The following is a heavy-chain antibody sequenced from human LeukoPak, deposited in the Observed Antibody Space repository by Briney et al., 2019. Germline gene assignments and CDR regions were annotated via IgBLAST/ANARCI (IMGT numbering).Heavy chain of an antibody. V-gene: IGHV3-66*02. CDR3: ARDPGYGSGTDYDMGY. J-gene: IGHJ4*02. Sequence: GGSLRLSCVASGFTLSGNYMSWLRQAPGKGLEWVSVIYSGGNTYYADSVKGRFTISRDNSKNTLYLQMNSLRPEDTAVYHCARDPGYGSGTDYDMGYWGQGTLVTVSS. D-gene: IGHD3-10*01. CDR1: GFTLSGNY. CDR2: IYSGGNT.